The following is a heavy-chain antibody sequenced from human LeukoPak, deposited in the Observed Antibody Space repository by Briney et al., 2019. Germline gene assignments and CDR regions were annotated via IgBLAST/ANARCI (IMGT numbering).Heavy chain of an antibody. CDR2: INPSGGST. Sequence: RASVKVSCKASGYTFTSYYMHWVRQAPGQGLEWMGIINPSGGSTSYAQKFQGRVTITADKSTSTAYMELSSLRSEDTAVYYCARVSGSYWTFDYWGQGTLVTVSS. J-gene: IGHJ4*02. CDR1: GYTFTSYY. CDR3: ARVSGSYWTFDY. V-gene: IGHV1-46*01. D-gene: IGHD1-26*01.